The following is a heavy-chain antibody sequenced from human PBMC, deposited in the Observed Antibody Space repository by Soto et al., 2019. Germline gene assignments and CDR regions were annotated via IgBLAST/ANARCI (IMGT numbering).Heavy chain of an antibody. CDR3: AREPLT. CDR1: GCSISNSNW. V-gene: IGHV4-4*02. CDR2: IYYSGST. J-gene: IGHJ4*02. Sequence: SVTLSLTCVFAGCSISNSNWWSWVRQPPGKGLEWIGYIYYSGSTYYNPSLKSRVTISVDTSKNQFSLKLSSVTAADTAVYYCAREPLTWGQGTLVTVSS.